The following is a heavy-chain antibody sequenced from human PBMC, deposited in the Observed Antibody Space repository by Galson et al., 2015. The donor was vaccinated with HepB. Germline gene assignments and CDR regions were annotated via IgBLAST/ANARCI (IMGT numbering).Heavy chain of an antibody. Sequence: SVKVSCKASGYTFTSYYMHWVRQAPGQGLEWMGIINPSGGSTSYAQKFQGRVTMTRDTSTSTVYMELSSLRSEDTAVYYCARDPVPAAILDYYYYGMDVWGQGTTVTVSS. D-gene: IGHD2-2*02. CDR2: INPSGGST. CDR1: GYTFTSYY. V-gene: IGHV1-46*01. J-gene: IGHJ6*02. CDR3: ARDPVPAAILDYYYYGMDV.